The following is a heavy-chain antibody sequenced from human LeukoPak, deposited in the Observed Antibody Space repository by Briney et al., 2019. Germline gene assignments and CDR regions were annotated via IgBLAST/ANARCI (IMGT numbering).Heavy chain of an antibody. CDR1: GGTFSSYA. CDR3: ARLLPQWLPPT. V-gene: IGHV1-8*02. J-gene: IGHJ5*02. Sequence: ASVKVSCKASGGTFSSYAISWVRQATGQGLEWMGWMNPNSGNTGYAQKFQGRVTMTRNTSISTAYMELSSLRSEDTAVYYCARLLPQWLPPTWGQGTLVTVSS. CDR2: MNPNSGNT. D-gene: IGHD6-19*01.